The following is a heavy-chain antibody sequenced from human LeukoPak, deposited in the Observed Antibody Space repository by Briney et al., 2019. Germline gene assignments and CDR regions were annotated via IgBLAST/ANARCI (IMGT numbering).Heavy chain of an antibody. Sequence: PGGSLRLSCAASGFTFSSYSMNWVRQAPGKGLEWVSSISSSSSYIYYADSVKGRFTISRGNAKNSLYLQMNSLRAEDTAVYYCARDLAAAAPFFDYWGQGTLVTVSS. CDR2: ISSSSSYI. CDR3: ARDLAAAAPFFDY. V-gene: IGHV3-21*01. J-gene: IGHJ4*02. D-gene: IGHD6-13*01. CDR1: GFTFSSYS.